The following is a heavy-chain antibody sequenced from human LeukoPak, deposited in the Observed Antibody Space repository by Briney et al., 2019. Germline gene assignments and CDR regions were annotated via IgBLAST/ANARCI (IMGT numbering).Heavy chain of an antibody. J-gene: IGHJ6*03. D-gene: IGHD3-10*01. V-gene: IGHV1-18*01. Sequence: ASVKVSCKASGYTFTSYGISWVRQAPGQGLEWMGWISAYNGNTNYAQKLQGRVTMTTDTSTSTAYMELRSLRSDDTAVYYCARDGFRFGELSGYYMDVWGKGTTVTIS. CDR3: ARDGFRFGELSGYYMDV. CDR1: GYTFTSYG. CDR2: ISAYNGNT.